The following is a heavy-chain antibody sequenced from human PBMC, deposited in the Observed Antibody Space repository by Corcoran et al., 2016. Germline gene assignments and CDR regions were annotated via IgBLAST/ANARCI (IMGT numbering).Heavy chain of an antibody. J-gene: IGHJ6*02. CDR2: IIPIFGTA. Sequence: QVQLVQSGAEVKKPVSSVKVSCRASGGTFSSYAISWVRPAPGQGLEWMGGIIPIFGTANYAQKFQGRVTITADKSTSTAYMELSSLRSEDTAVYYCAEERYYYYGMDVWGQGTTVTVSS. D-gene: IGHD1-26*01. CDR1: GGTFSSYA. CDR3: AEERYYYYGMDV. V-gene: IGHV1-69*06.